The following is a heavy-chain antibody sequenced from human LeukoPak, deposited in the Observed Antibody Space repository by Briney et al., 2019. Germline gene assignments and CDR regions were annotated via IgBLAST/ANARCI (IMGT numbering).Heavy chain of an antibody. CDR2: IYHSGST. CDR1: GGSISSYY. V-gene: IGHV4-59*08. CDR3: ARRYGDLAWYFDL. Sequence: SETLSLTCTVSGGSISSYYWSWIRQPPGKGLEWIGHIYHSGSTNYNPSLKSRVTMSVDTSKNQFSLKLSSVTAADTAVYYCARRYGDLAWYFDLWGRGTLVTVSS. D-gene: IGHD4-17*01. J-gene: IGHJ2*01.